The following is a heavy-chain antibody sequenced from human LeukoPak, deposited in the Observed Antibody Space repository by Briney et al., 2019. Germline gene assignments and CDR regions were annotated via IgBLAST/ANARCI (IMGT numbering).Heavy chain of an antibody. V-gene: IGHV7-4-1*02. D-gene: IGHD6-19*01. CDR1: GYTFTSYA. CDR2: INTNTGNP. J-gene: IGHJ4*02. CDR3: ARWAPAVAGTSLAW. Sequence: ASVKVSCKASGYTFTSYAMNWVRQAPGQGLEWMGWINTNTGNPTYAQGFTGRFVFSLDTSVSTAYLQISSLKAEDTAVYYCARWAPAVAGTSLAWWGQGTLVTVPS.